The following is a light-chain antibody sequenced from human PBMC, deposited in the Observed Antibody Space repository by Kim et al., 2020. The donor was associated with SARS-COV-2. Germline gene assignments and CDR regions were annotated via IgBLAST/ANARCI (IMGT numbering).Light chain of an antibody. J-gene: IGLJ3*02. CDR1: SNNVGNQG. CDR2: RNN. Sequence: QAGLTQPPSVSKGLRQTATLTCTGNSNNVGNQGAAWLQQHQGHPPKLLSYRNNNRPSGISERLSASRSGNTASLTITGLQPEDEADYYCSAWDNSLSAWAFGGGTQLTVL. CDR3: SAWDNSLSAWA. V-gene: IGLV10-54*01.